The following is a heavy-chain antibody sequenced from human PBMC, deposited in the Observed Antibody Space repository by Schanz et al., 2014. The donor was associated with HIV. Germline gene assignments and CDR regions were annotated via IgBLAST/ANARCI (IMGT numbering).Heavy chain of an antibody. CDR3: ARDFSGWTEFDY. CDR2: INPSGAGT. D-gene: IGHD6-19*01. Sequence: QVQLVQSGAEVKKPGASVKVSCKASGYTFTSYYMHWVRQAPGQGLEWMGMINPSGAGTTYARKLQGRVTMTRDTSISTAYLELSRLRSDDTAVYYCARDFSGWTEFDYWGQGTLVTVSP. CDR1: GYTFTSYY. V-gene: IGHV1-46*04. J-gene: IGHJ4*02.